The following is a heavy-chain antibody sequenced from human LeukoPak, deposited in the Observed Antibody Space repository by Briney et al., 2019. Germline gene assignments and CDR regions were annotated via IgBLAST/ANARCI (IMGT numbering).Heavy chain of an antibody. CDR2: IYYSGST. Sequence: SETLSLTCTVSGGSISSGGYYWSWIRQHPGTGLEWIGYIYYSGSTHYNPSLKSRVTISVDTSKNQFSLKLSSVTAADTAVYYCARAGYYYDSSGYHNFDYWGQGTLVTVSS. V-gene: IGHV4-31*03. J-gene: IGHJ4*02. D-gene: IGHD3-22*01. CDR1: GGSISSGGYY. CDR3: ARAGYYYDSSGYHNFDY.